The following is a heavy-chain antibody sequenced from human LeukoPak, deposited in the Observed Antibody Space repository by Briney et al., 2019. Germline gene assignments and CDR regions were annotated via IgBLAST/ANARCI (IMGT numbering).Heavy chain of an antibody. CDR1: GGSISSGDYY. CDR3: ASSLACTNGVCPWFDP. J-gene: IGHJ5*02. V-gene: IGHV4-30-4*01. Sequence: SKTLSLTCTVSGGSISSGDYYWSWIRQPPGKGLEWIGYIYYSGSTYYNPSLKSRVTISVDTSKNQFSLKLSSVTAADTAVYYCASSLACTNGVCPWFDPWGQGTLVTVSS. CDR2: IYYSGST. D-gene: IGHD2-8*01.